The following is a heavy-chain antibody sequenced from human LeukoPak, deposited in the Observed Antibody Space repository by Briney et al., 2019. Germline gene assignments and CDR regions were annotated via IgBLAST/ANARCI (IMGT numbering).Heavy chain of an antibody. J-gene: IGHJ4*02. CDR3: ARDPSGAALGY. CDR1: GYTFTGYG. V-gene: IGHV1-18*01. Sequence: ASVKVSCTASGYTFTGYGISWVRQAPGQGLEWMGWISAYNGNTNYAQKLQGRVTMTTDTSTSTAYMELRGLRSDDTAVYYCARDPSGAALGYWGQGTLVTVSS. D-gene: IGHD6-6*01. CDR2: ISAYNGNT.